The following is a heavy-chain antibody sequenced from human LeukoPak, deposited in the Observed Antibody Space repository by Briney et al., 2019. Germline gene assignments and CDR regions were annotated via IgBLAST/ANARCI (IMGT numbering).Heavy chain of an antibody. CDR2: ISAYNGNT. V-gene: IGHV1-18*01. CDR3: AKDHATIPGGFYFDY. CDR1: GYTFTSYG. J-gene: IGHJ4*02. Sequence: ASVKVSCKASGYTFTSYGISWVRQAPGQGLEWMGWISAYNGNTNYAQKLQGRVTMTTDTSTSTAYMELRSLRSDDTAVYYCAKDHATIPGGFYFDYWGQGTLVTVSS. D-gene: IGHD5-12*01.